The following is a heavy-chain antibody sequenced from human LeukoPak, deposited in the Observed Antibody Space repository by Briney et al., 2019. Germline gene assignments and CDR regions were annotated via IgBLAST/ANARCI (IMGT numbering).Heavy chain of an antibody. D-gene: IGHD2-21*02. Sequence: SETLSLTCTVSGGSISSSSYYWGWIRQPPGKGLEWIGSIYYSGSTYYNPSLKSRVTISVDTSKNQFSLKLSSVTAADTAVYYCAREVGTVYFDYWGQGTLVTVSS. V-gene: IGHV4-39*07. CDR2: IYYSGST. CDR3: AREVGTVYFDY. J-gene: IGHJ4*02. CDR1: GGSISSSSYY.